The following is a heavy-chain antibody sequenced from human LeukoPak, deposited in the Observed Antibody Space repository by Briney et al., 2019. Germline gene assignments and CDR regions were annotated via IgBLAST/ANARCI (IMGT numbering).Heavy chain of an antibody. CDR3: ARERITMVRGVIGPDY. CDR1: GYTFTSYY. Sequence: ASVKVSCKASGYTFTSYYMHWVRQAPGQGLEWMGIINPSGGSTSYAQKFQGRVTMTRDMSTSTVYMELSSLRSEDTAVYYCARERITMVRGVIGPDYWGQGTLVTVSS. CDR2: INPSGGST. V-gene: IGHV1-46*01. D-gene: IGHD3-10*01. J-gene: IGHJ4*02.